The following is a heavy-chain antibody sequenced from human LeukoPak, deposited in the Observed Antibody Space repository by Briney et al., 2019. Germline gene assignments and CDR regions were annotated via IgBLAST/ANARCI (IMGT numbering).Heavy chain of an antibody. CDR2: IYYSGST. Sequence: SEPLSLTCTVSGGSISSYYWNWIRQPPGKGLEWIGYIYYSGSTNYNPSLKSRVTISVDTSKNQFSLKLSSVTAADTAVYYYERGGWYPESFQHWGQGALVAVSS. D-gene: IGHD6-19*01. CDR1: GGSISSYY. J-gene: IGHJ1*01. CDR3: ERGGWYPESFQH. V-gene: IGHV4-59*01.